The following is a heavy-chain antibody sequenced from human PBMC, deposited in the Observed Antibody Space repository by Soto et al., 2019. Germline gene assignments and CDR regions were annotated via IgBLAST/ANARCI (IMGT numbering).Heavy chain of an antibody. D-gene: IGHD2-15*01. Sequence: EVQLVESWGGLVQPGGSLRLSCAASGFTVSSNYMSWVRQAPGKGLEWVSVIYSGGSTYYADSVKGRFTISRDNSKNTLYLQMNSLSAEETAVYYCARERGVCSGGRCYSGGAYYMDVWGKGTTVTVSS. CDR2: IYSGGST. CDR3: ARERGVCSGGRCYSGGAYYMDV. V-gene: IGHV3-66*01. J-gene: IGHJ6*03. CDR1: GFTVSSNY.